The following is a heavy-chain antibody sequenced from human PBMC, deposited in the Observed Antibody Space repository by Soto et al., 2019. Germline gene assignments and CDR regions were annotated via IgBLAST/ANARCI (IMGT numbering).Heavy chain of an antibody. Sequence: SETLSLTCTVSGGSISTTNWWSWVRQSPGKGLEWIGEILHIGSTNYNPPLKSRVTISIDKSKNQFSLRLSSVTAADTAVYYCARGRQLQPRYCSGGSCETRPHYYMDVWGKGTTVTVSS. CDR1: GGSISTTNW. D-gene: IGHD2-15*01. CDR2: ILHIGST. CDR3: ARGRQLQPRYCSGGSCETRPHYYMDV. V-gene: IGHV4-4*02. J-gene: IGHJ6*03.